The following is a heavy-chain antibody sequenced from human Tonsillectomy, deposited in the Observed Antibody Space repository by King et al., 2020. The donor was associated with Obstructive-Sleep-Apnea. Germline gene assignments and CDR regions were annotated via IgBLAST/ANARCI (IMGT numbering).Heavy chain of an antibody. Sequence: QLQESGPRLVKPSETLSLTCTVSGGSISSSSYYWGWIRQPPGKGLEWIGSIYYSGSTYYNPSLKSRVTISVDTSKNQFSLKLSSVTAADTAVYYCARQHDYGDTFDYWGQGTLVTVSS. J-gene: IGHJ4*02. D-gene: IGHD4-17*01. V-gene: IGHV4-39*07. CDR2: IYYSGST. CDR1: GGSISSSSYY. CDR3: ARQHDYGDTFDY.